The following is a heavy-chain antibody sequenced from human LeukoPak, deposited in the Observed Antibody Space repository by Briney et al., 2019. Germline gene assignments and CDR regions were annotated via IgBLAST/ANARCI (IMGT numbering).Heavy chain of an antibody. V-gene: IGHV3-9*01. Sequence: PGRSLRLSCAASGFTFDDYAMHWVRQAPGKGLEWVSGISWNSGNIGYADSVKGRFTISRDNAKNSLYLQMNGLRAEDTALYYCAKGTLGYCSGGSCYHFDYWGQGTLVTVSS. CDR1: GFTFDDYA. CDR2: ISWNSGNI. J-gene: IGHJ4*02. CDR3: AKGTLGYCSGGSCYHFDY. D-gene: IGHD2-15*01.